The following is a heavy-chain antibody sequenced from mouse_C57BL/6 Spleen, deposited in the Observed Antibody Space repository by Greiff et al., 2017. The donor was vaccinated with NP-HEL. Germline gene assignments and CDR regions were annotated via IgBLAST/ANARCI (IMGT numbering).Heavy chain of an antibody. Sequence: VQLKQSGPELVKPGASVKISCKASGYSFTGYYMHWVKQSSEKSLEWIGEINPSTGGTSYNQKFKGKATLTVDKSSSTAYMQLKSLTSEDSAVYYCAREDYGIYFDYWGQGTTLTVSS. V-gene: IGHV1-43*01. CDR1: GYSFTGYY. D-gene: IGHD2-1*01. CDR3: AREDYGIYFDY. J-gene: IGHJ2*01. CDR2: INPSTGGT.